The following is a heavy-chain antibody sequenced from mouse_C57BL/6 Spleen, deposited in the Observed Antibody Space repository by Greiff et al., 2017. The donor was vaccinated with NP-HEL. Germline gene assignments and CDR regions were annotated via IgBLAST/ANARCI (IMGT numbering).Heavy chain of an antibody. V-gene: IGHV1-39*01. D-gene: IGHD1-1*01. CDR1: GYSFTDYN. J-gene: IGHJ2*01. Sequence: VQLQQSGPELVKPGASVKISCKASGYSFTDYNMNWVKQSNGKSLEWIGVINPNYGTTSYNQKFKGKATLTVDQSSSTAYMQLNSLTSEDSAVEYCGRMSSTAEGGYFDYWGQGTTRTVSA. CDR3: GRMSSTAEGGYFDY. CDR2: INPNYGTT.